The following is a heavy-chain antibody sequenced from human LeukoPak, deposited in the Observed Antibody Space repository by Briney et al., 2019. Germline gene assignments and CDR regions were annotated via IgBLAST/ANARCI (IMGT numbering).Heavy chain of an antibody. CDR3: ARARDYYDSSGSLGPFDY. CDR2: IIALFATA. V-gene: IGHV1-69*13. J-gene: IGHJ4*02. Sequence: ASVKVSCKASGGTLSSYVITWVRQAPGQGLEWVGGIIALFATAKYAQKFQGRVTITVEESTSIASMALSSLTSEDTAVYYCARARDYYDSSGSLGPFDYWGQGTLVTVSS. CDR1: GGTLSSYV. D-gene: IGHD3-22*01.